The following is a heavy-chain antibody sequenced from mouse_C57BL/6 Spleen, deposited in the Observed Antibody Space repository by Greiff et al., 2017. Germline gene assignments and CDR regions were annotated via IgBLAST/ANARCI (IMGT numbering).Heavy chain of an antibody. CDR2: ISYDGSN. Sequence: DVKLQESGPGLVKPSQSLSLTCSVTGYSITSGYYWNWIRQFPGNKLEWMGYISYDGSNNYNPSLKNRISITRDTSKNQFFLKLNSVTTEDTSTYYCAREGYYGSSYKYFDVWGTGTTVTVSS. CDR1: GYSITSGYY. D-gene: IGHD1-1*01. CDR3: AREGYYGSSYKYFDV. J-gene: IGHJ1*03. V-gene: IGHV3-6*01.